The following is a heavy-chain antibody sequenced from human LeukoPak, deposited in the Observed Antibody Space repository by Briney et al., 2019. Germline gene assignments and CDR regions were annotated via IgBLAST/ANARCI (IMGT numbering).Heavy chain of an antibody. V-gene: IGHV4-59*01. CDR3: ARVGYVFWGGYSYFDY. D-gene: IGHD3-3*01. J-gene: IGHJ4*02. Sequence: SETLSLTCAVYGGSFSGYYWSWIRQPPGKGLEWIGYIYYSGSTNYNPSLKSRVTISVDTSKNQFSLKLSSVTAADTAVYYCARVGYVFWGGYSYFDYWGQGPLVTVS. CDR1: GGSFSGYY. CDR2: IYYSGST.